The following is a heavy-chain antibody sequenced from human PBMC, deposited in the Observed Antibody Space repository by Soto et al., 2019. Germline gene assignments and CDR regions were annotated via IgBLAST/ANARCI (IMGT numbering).Heavy chain of an antibody. Sequence: PSETLSLTCTVSGGSISSGGYYWSWIRQHPGKGLEWIGYIYYSGSTYYNPSLKSRVTISVDTSKNQFSLKLSSVTAADTAVYYCARDTRYDSYYYYGMDVWGQGTTVTVSS. CDR1: GGSISSGGYY. V-gene: IGHV4-31*03. CDR2: IYYSGST. D-gene: IGHD5-12*01. CDR3: ARDTRYDSYYYYGMDV. J-gene: IGHJ6*02.